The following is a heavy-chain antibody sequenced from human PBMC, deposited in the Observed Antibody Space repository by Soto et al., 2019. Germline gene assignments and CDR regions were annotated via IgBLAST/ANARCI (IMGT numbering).Heavy chain of an antibody. CDR1: GFTFSSYS. CDR2: ISSSSSTI. J-gene: IGHJ6*02. D-gene: IGHD6-19*01. CDR3: ARDLKVAGYYYYYYGMDV. V-gene: IGHV3-48*02. Sequence: GGSLRLSCAASGFTFSSYSMNWVRQAPGKGLEWVSYISSSSSTIYYADSVKGRFTISRDNAKNSLYLQMNSLRDEDTAVYYCARDLKVAGYYYYYYGMDVWGQGTTVTVSS.